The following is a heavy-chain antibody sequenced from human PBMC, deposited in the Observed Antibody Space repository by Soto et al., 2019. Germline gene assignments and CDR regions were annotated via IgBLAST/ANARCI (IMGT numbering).Heavy chain of an antibody. CDR3: RRGRNGQLGVFY. V-gene: IGHV1-2*02. J-gene: IGHJ4*02. D-gene: IGHD1-1*01. CDR2: ISGESGGT. CDR1: GYTFTGHY. Sequence: QVQLVQSGAEVKKPGASVKVSCKASGYTFTGHYIHWVRQAPEQGPAWMGEISGESGGTKYAQKFQGRVTMTRDTSITTVYMELSNLSRDDTAVYYCRRGRNGQLGVFYWGQGTLVTVSS.